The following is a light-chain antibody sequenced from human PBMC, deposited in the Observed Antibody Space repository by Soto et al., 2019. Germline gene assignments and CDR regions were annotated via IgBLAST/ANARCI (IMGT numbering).Light chain of an antibody. J-gene: IGLJ1*01. CDR3: CSYAGSNNYV. Sequence: QSVLTQPASVSGSPGQSITISCTGTSSDVGSYSFVTWYQQHPGKVPKLIIYEGSKRPPGVSNRFSGSKSGNTASLTISGLQGEDEADYYCCSYAGSNNYVLGSGTKVT. V-gene: IGLV2-23*01. CDR2: EGS. CDR1: SSDVGSYSF.